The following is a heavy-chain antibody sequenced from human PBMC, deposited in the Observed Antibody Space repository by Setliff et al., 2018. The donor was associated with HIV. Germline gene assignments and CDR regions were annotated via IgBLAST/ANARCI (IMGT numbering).Heavy chain of an antibody. J-gene: IGHJ6*03. CDR2: IHYTGST. CDR3: ARVPSSGWYGGHHYMDV. Sequence: SETLSLTCTVSGASIGSHYWTWIRQPPGKGLEWIGNIHYTGSTNYNPSLKSRVTISGDSSKKQFSLVLSSVTAADTAVYYCARVPSSGWYGGHHYMDVWGKGATVTVSS. D-gene: IGHD6-19*01. V-gene: IGHV4-59*11. CDR1: GASIGSHY.